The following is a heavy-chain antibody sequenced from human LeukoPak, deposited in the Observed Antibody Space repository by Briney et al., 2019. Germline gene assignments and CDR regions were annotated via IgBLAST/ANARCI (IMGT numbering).Heavy chain of an antibody. D-gene: IGHD3-22*01. Sequence: ASVKVSCKASGYTFTSYDINWVRQATGQGLEWLGWMNPNSGNTGYAQKFQGRVTMTRNTSISTAYMELSSLRSEDTAVYYCARDYESSGYYRMGNDYWGQGTLVTVSS. CDR1: GYTFTSYD. CDR3: ARDYESSGYYRMGNDY. CDR2: MNPNSGNT. J-gene: IGHJ4*02. V-gene: IGHV1-8*01.